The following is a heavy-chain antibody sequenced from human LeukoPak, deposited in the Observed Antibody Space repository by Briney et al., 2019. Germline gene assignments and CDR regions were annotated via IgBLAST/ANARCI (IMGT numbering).Heavy chain of an antibody. CDR2: ISWSSGNI. J-gene: IGHJ4*02. CDR3: EIAGY. V-gene: IGHV3-9*01. CDR1: GFTFDDYA. Sequence: PGGSLRLSCAASGFTFDDYAMHWVRQAPGKGLEWVSGISWSSGNIGYADPVKGRFTISRDNAKNSLYLQMNSLRAEDTAVYYCEIAGYWGQGTLVTVSS.